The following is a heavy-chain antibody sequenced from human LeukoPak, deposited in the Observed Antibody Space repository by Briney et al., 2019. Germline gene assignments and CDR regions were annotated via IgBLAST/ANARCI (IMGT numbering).Heavy chain of an antibody. Sequence: PSETLSLTCAVSGYSISSGYYWGWIRQPPGKGLEWIGSIYHSGSTYYNPSLKSRVTISVDTSKNQFSLKLSSVTVADTAVYYCATARVGFDPWGQGTLVTVSS. J-gene: IGHJ5*02. V-gene: IGHV4-38-2*01. CDR3: ATARVGFDP. CDR1: GYSISSGYY. D-gene: IGHD2-15*01. CDR2: IYHSGST.